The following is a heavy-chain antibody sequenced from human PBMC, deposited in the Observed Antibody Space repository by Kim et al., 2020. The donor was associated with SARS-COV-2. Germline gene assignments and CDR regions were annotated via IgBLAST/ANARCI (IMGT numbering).Heavy chain of an antibody. J-gene: IGHJ4*02. CDR3: AKGASARNSACPEN. V-gene: IGHV3-33*06. CDR1: GFTFSSYA. CDR2: IWYDGSNK. Sequence: GGSLRLSCAASGFTFSSYAMHWVRQAPGKGLEWVAVIWYDGSNKYYADSVKGRFTISRDNSKNTLYLQMNSLRAEDTAVYYCAKGASARNSACPENWGQGTLVTVSS. D-gene: IGHD1-7*01.